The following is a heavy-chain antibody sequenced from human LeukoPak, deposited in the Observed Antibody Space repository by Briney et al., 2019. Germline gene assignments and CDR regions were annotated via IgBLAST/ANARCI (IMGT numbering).Heavy chain of an antibody. D-gene: IGHD1-26*01. Sequence: QPGGSLRLSCAASGFTFSSYGMSWVRQAPGKGLEWVSAISGSGGSTYYADSVKGRFTISRDNSKNTLYLQMNSLRAEDTAVYYCAVQATYSGSYHDYWGQGTLVTVSS. CDR1: GFTFSSYG. CDR2: ISGSGGST. CDR3: AVQATYSGSYHDY. J-gene: IGHJ4*02. V-gene: IGHV3-23*01.